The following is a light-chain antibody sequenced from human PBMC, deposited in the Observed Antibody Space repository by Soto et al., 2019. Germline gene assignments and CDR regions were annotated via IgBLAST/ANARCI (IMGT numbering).Light chain of an antibody. J-gene: IGKJ5*01. CDR1: QSASSSY. CDR2: DAS. CDR3: QQYGSSPPIT. Sequence: EIVLTQSPGTLSLSPVERATLSCRASQSASSSYLAWYQQKPGQAPRLLIYDASRRATGIPDRFSGSGSGTDFTLTISRLEPEDFAVYYCQQYGSSPPITFGQGTRLEIK. V-gene: IGKV3-20*01.